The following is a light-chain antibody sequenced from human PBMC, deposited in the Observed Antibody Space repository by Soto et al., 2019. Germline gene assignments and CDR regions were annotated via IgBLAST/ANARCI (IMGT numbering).Light chain of an antibody. CDR1: SRDVGGYNY. J-gene: IGLJ2*01. V-gene: IGLV2-8*02. CDR2: EVS. Sequence: QSVLTQPPSASRSPVQSVTISCTGTSRDVGGYNYVSWYQQHPGKAPKLMIYEVSKRPSGVPDRFSGSKSGNTASLTVSGLQAEDEADYYCSSYAGSNNLVFGGGTKLTVL. CDR3: SSYAGSNNLV.